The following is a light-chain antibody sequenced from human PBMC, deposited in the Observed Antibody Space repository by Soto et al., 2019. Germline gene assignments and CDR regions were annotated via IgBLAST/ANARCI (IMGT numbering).Light chain of an antibody. CDR1: QGTGNW. CDR2: AAS. J-gene: IGKJ4*01. Sequence: DIQMTQSPSFVSAFVGDTVTITCRASQGTGNWLAWYQQKPGKAPKLLIYAASTLENGVPSRFSGSASGTYFTLTINNLPPNDCATYYCQQANTFPQLTFGGGTKIEIK. CDR3: QQANTFPQLT. V-gene: IGKV1D-12*01.